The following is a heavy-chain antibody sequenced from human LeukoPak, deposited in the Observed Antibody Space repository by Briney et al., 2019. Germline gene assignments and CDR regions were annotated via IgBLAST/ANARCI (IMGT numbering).Heavy chain of an antibody. Sequence: GGSLRLACVASGFTFSNYWMTWVRQAQGKGLQWVASIKYGGSEKFSVDSVKGRFTISRDNAKNSLYLQMNSLRAEDTALYYCAKGKRDMVRSHFDYWGQGTLVTVSS. CDR2: IKYGGSEK. J-gene: IGHJ4*02. D-gene: IGHD3-10*01. CDR3: AKGKRDMVRSHFDY. CDR1: GFTFSNYW. V-gene: IGHV3-7*03.